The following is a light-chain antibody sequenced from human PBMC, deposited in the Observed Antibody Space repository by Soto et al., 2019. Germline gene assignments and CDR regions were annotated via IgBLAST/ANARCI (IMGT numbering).Light chain of an antibody. CDR1: SSNIGRNY. J-gene: IGLJ2*01. CDR2: RNS. V-gene: IGLV1-47*01. CDR3: PAWSDSLSRV. Sequence: QSVLTQPPSASGTPGQRVTISCSGSSSNIGRNYVYWYQQLPGTAPKLLIYRNSQRTSGVPELFSGSKSGTSASVAISGLRSTDEYDTSCPAWSDSLSRVFGGGTVLP.